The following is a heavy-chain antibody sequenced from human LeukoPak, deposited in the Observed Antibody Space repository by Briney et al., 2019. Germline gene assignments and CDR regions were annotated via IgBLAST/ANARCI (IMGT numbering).Heavy chain of an antibody. Sequence: PGGSLRLSCAASGFTFSSYAMSWVRQAPGKGLEWVSAISGSGGSTYYADSVKGRFTISRDNSKNTLYLQMNSLRAEDTAVYYCAKDLTIWFGELMPFDYWGQGTLVTVSS. CDR2: ISGSGGST. V-gene: IGHV3-23*01. CDR1: GFTFSSYA. J-gene: IGHJ4*02. D-gene: IGHD3-10*01. CDR3: AKDLTIWFGELMPFDY.